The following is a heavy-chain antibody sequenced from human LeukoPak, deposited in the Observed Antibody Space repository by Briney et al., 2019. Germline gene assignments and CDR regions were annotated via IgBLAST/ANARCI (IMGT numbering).Heavy chain of an antibody. D-gene: IGHD3-16*01. CDR1: GFTFSDYY. CDR2: ISSSSSTI. V-gene: IGHV3-11*04. Sequence: GGSLRLSCAASGFTFSDYYMSWIRQAPGKGLEWVSYISSSSSTIYYADSVKGRFTISRDNAKNSLYLQMNSLRAEDTAVYYCARGDLGVYYYYYMDVWGKGTTVTVSS. CDR3: ARGDLGVYYYYYMDV. J-gene: IGHJ6*03.